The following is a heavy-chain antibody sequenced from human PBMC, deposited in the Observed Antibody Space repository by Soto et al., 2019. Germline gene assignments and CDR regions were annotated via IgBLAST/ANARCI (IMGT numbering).Heavy chain of an antibody. CDR2: LGIGGDT. D-gene: IGHD3-9*01. Sequence: QTGGSLRLSCAASGFTLSNHDIYWGRRGKGKGLEWGSALGIGGDTYYPVSVKGRFTISRQTAKNSVYLQMNNLRAGDTAVYYCARGPGYPRYYHGMDVWGQGTSVTVS. CDR1: GFTLSNHD. J-gene: IGHJ6*02. V-gene: IGHV3-13*01. CDR3: ARGPGYPRYYHGMDV.